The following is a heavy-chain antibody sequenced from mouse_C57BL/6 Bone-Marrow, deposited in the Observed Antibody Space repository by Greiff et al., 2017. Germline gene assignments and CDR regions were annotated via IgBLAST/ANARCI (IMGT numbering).Heavy chain of an antibody. D-gene: IGHD1-1*01. CDR2: IHPNSGST. CDR1: GYTFTSYW. J-gene: IGHJ3*01. Sequence: QVQLQQPGAELVKPGASVKLSCKASGYTFTSYWMPWVKQRPGQGLEWIGMIHPNSGSTNYNEKFKSKATLAVDKSYSTAYMQLSSLTSEDSAVYYWASGKPYGRFAYWGQGTLVTVSA. CDR3: ASGKPYGRFAY. V-gene: IGHV1-64*01.